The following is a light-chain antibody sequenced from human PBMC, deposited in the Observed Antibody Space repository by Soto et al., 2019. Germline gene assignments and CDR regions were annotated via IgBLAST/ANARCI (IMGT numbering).Light chain of an antibody. CDR3: HHYET. J-gene: IGKJ1*01. CDR2: GAS. CDR1: QSVISTY. Sequence: EIVLTQSPGTLSFSPGERATLSCRASQSVISTYLAWYQQKPGQAPRLLIYGASSRATGIPDRFSGSGSGTDFTLTISSLEPEDFAVYYCHHYETFGQGTKVDIK. V-gene: IGKV3-20*01.